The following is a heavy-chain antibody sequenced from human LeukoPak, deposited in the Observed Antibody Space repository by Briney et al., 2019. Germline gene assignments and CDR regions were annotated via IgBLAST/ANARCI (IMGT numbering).Heavy chain of an antibody. CDR1: GGSISSSSYY. V-gene: IGHV4-39*01. J-gene: IGHJ6*03. CDR2: IYYSGST. CDR3: ASTPRIDDYYYYMDV. Sequence: SETLSLTCTVPGGSISSSSYYWGWIRQPPGKGLEWIGSIYYSGSTYYNPSLKSRVTISVDTSKNQFSLKLSSVTAADTAVYYCASTPRIDDYYYYMDVWGKGTTVTVSS. D-gene: IGHD3-9*01.